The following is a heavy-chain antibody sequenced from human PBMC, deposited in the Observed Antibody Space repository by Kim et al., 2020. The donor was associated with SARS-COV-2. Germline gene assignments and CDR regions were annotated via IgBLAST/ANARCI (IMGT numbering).Heavy chain of an antibody. D-gene: IGHD2-2*01. CDR1: GGSISSSSYY. CDR2: IYYSGST. CDR3: ARAYIVVVPAELLIWFDP. V-gene: IGHV4-39*01. Sequence: SETLSLTCTVSGGSISSSSYYWGWIRQPPGKGLEWIGSIYYSGSTYYNPSLKSRVTISVDTSKNQFSLKLSSVTAADTAVYYCARAYIVVVPAELLIWFDPWGQGTLVTVSS. J-gene: IGHJ5*02.